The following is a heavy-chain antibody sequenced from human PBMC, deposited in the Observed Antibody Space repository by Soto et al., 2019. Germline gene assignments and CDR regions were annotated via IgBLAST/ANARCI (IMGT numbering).Heavy chain of an antibody. CDR2: IVVGSGNT. CDR1: GFTFTSSA. CDR3: AADRRYSGYDRPYYYYGMDV. Sequence: SVKVSCKASGFTFTSSAVQWVRQARGQRLEWIGWIVVGSGNTNYAQKFQERVTITRDMSTSTAYMELSSLRSEDTAVYYCAADRRYSGYDRPYYYYGMDVWGQGTTVTVSS. V-gene: IGHV1-58*01. J-gene: IGHJ6*02. D-gene: IGHD5-12*01.